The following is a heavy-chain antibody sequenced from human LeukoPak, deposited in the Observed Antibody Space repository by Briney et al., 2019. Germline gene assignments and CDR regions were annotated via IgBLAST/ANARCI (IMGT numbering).Heavy chain of an antibody. CDR1: GYTFTGYY. J-gene: IGHJ6*02. V-gene: IGHV1-2*04. CDR3: ARAWGQVPAARYSGYDRYSYGLPYGMDV. D-gene: IGHD5-12*01. Sequence: ASVKVSCKASGYTFTGYYMHWVRQAPGQGLEWMGWINPNSGGTNYAQKFQGWVTMTRDTSISTAYMELSRLRSDDTAVYYCARAWGQVPAARYSGYDRYSYGLPYGMDVWGQGTTVTVSS. CDR2: INPNSGGT.